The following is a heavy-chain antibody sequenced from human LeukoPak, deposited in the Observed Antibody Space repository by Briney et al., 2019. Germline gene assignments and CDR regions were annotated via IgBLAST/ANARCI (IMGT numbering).Heavy chain of an antibody. D-gene: IGHD5-18*01. J-gene: IGHJ4*02. V-gene: IGHV5-51*01. CDR1: GYSFTTYW. CDR2: FYPGDSEA. Sequence: GESLKIFCKGSGYSFTTYWIGWVRQIPGKGLEWMRIFYPGDSEARYSRSFQGQVTISAGKSLSTAYLQWSSLKASDTAMYDCVRSRGYSYGYSYYYDYWGQGTLVTVSS. CDR3: VRSRGYSYGYSYYYDY.